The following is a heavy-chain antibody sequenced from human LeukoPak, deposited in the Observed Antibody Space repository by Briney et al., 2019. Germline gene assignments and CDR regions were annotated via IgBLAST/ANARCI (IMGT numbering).Heavy chain of an antibody. Sequence: GGSLRLSCAASGFTFSSYTMNWVRQAPGKGLEWVSSITGSSTYIYYADSVKGRFTISRDNAKNSLYLQMNNLGAEDTAVYYCARDLTVTSTCWFDLWGQGTLVTVSS. V-gene: IGHV3-21*01. J-gene: IGHJ5*02. CDR3: ARDLTVTSTCWFDL. D-gene: IGHD4-11*01. CDR1: GFTFSSYT. CDR2: ITGSSTYI.